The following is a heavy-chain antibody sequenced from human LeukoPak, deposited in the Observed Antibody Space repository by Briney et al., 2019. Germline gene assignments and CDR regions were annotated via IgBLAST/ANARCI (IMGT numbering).Heavy chain of an antibody. CDR3: ARDHTSSWYYFDY. V-gene: IGHV3-74*01. Sequence: GGSLRLSCAASGFTFSSYWMHWVRQAPGKGLVSVSRINTDGGTTSYADSVKGRFTISRDNAKNSLYLQMNSLRDEDTAVYYCARDHTSSWYYFDYWGQGTLVTVSS. J-gene: IGHJ4*02. D-gene: IGHD6-13*01. CDR2: INTDGGTT. CDR1: GFTFSSYW.